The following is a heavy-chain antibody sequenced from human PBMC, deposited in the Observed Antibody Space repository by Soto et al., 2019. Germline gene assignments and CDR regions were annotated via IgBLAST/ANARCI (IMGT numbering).Heavy chain of an antibody. J-gene: IGHJ4*02. CDR1: GFTFRSYG. Sequence: PVGSLRLSCAASGFTFRSYGMHWVRQAPGKGLEWVAVISNDGSDKHHADSVKGRFTISRDNSKNTLYLQMNTLRAEDTAVYYCAKDSGRGSADYYFDYWGQGTLVTVSS. D-gene: IGHD3-10*01. CDR2: ISNDGSDK. CDR3: AKDSGRGSADYYFDY. V-gene: IGHV3-30*18.